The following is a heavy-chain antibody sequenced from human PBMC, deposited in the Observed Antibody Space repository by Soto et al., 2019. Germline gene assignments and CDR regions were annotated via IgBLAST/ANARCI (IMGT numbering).Heavy chain of an antibody. CDR2: IYSSGNT. V-gene: IGHV4-4*07. CDR1: GGTISGYY. J-gene: IGHJ5*02. CDR3: AKGQRFSDWFDP. D-gene: IGHD3-3*01. Sequence: QVHLQESGPGLVKPSETLSLTCSVSGGTISGYYWTWIRQPAGKGLEWIGRIYSSGNTKYNPSLLCRTTMRPAASHCRFARRVPSVRAAATAVYYCAKGQRFSDWFDPWGQGTLVTVSS.